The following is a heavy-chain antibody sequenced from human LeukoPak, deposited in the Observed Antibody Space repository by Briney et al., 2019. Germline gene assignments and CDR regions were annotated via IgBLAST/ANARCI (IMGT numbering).Heavy chain of an antibody. D-gene: IGHD3-22*01. CDR2: IYHSGST. J-gene: IGHJ5*02. Sequence: PSETLSLTCTVSGYSISSGYYWGWIRQPPGKGLEWIGSIYHSGSTYYNPSLKSRVTISVDTSKNQFSLELSSVTAADTAVYYCARATITMMAYNWFDPWGQGTLVTVSS. CDR1: GYSISSGYY. CDR3: ARATITMMAYNWFDP. V-gene: IGHV4-38-2*02.